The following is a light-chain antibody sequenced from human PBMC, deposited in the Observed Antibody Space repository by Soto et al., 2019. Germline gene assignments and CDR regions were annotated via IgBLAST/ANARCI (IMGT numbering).Light chain of an antibody. CDR1: SSNIETNT. V-gene: IGLV1-44*01. Sequence: QPVLTQPPSASGTPGQRVTISCSGSSSNIETNTVDWYQHLPGTAPKVLIFNNNQRPSVVPDRFSGSKSGTSASLAISGLQSEDEADYYCAVWDDSLSGMVFGGGTKLTVL. CDR2: NNN. J-gene: IGLJ2*01. CDR3: AVWDDSLSGMV.